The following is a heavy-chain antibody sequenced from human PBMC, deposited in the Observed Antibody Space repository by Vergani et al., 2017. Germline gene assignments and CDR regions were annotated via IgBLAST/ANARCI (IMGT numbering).Heavy chain of an antibody. Sequence: EVQLVESGGGLVKPGGSLRLSCAASGFTFINAWMTWVRQAPGTGLEWVSAISARYPSTYYADSVKGRFTISRDNSKNMLYLQMNSLRAEDTAVYYCARLSYDTTPYLQGGYDCWGQGTLVSVSS. CDR2: ISARYPST. J-gene: IGHJ4*02. CDR3: ARLSYDTTPYLQGGYDC. D-gene: IGHD3-22*01. CDR1: GFTFINAW. V-gene: IGHV3-23*04.